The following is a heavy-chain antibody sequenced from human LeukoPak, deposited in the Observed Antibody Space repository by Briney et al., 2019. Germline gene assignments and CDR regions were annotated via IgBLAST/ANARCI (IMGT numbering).Heavy chain of an antibody. D-gene: IGHD3-22*01. CDR2: ITYGGSNN. V-gene: IGHV3-30*18. CDR1: GFTFSSYG. CDR3: AKDMSSGYYDAFDI. J-gene: IGHJ3*02. Sequence: GGPLRLSCAASGFTFSSYGMHWVRQAPGKGLEWVAVITYGGSNNYYADSVKVRFTICRYKSKNTLYLQMNSLRAEDTAVYDCAKDMSSGYYDAFDIWGQGTMVTVSS.